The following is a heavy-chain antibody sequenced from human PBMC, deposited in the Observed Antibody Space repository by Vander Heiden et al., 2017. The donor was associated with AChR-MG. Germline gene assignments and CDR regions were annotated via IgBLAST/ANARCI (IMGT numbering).Heavy chain of an antibody. CDR1: GFTFSSYS. CDR3: ARSGYSYGYYYYGMDV. J-gene: IGHJ6*02. Sequence: EVQLVESGGGLVKPGGSLRLSCAASGFTFSSYSMNWVRQAPGKGLEWVSSISSSSSYIYYADSVKGRFTISRDNAKNSLYLQMNSLRAEDTAVYYCARSGYSYGYYYYGMDVWGQGTTVTVSS. D-gene: IGHD5-18*01. CDR2: ISSSSSYI. V-gene: IGHV3-21*01.